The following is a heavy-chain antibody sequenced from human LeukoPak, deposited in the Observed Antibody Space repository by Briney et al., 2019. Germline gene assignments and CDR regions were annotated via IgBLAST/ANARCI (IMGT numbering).Heavy chain of an antibody. D-gene: IGHD1-26*01. Sequence: PGGSLRLSCAASGFTFSSYSMNWVRQAPGKGLEWVSYISSTGSTADSVKGRFTISRDNAKNSLYLQMNSLRAEDTAVYYCARATIVGVNVYWGQGTLFTVSS. CDR1: GFTFSSYS. CDR3: ARATIVGVNVY. V-gene: IGHV3-48*01. J-gene: IGHJ4*02. CDR2: ISSTGST.